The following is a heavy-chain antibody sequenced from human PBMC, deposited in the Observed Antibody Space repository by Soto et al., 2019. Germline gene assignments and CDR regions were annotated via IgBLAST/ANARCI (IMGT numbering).Heavy chain of an antibody. Sequence: ASVKVSCKASGSTFSSYAISWVRQAPGQGLEWMGGIIPIFGTANYAQKFQGRVTITADESTSTAYMELSSLRSEDTAVYYCARDGYGSGSQLYYYYYGMDVWGQGTTVTVSS. CDR1: GSTFSSYA. CDR3: ARDGYGSGSQLYYYYYGMDV. CDR2: IIPIFGTA. D-gene: IGHD3-10*01. V-gene: IGHV1-69*13. J-gene: IGHJ6*02.